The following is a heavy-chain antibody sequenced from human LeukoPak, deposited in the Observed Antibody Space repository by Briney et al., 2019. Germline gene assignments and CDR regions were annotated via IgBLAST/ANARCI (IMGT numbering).Heavy chain of an antibody. CDR1: GYTLTELS. Sequence: ASVKVSCRVSGYTLTELSMHWVRQAPGKGLEWMGGFDPEDGETFYAQKFQGRVTMTEDTSTDTAYMELSSLRSEDTAVYYCATDYYYDSSGSYYTVDYWGQGTLVTVSS. V-gene: IGHV1-24*01. J-gene: IGHJ4*02. CDR3: ATDYYYDSSGSYYTVDY. D-gene: IGHD3-22*01. CDR2: FDPEDGET.